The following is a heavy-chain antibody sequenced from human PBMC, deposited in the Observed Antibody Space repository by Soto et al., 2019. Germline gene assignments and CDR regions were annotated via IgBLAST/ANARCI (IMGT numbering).Heavy chain of an antibody. CDR3: ARVPYGVSLYPYYYYYMDV. CDR1: GFTFSSYS. Sequence: GGSLRLSCAASGFTFSSYSMNWVRQAPGKGLEWVSSISSSSSYIYYADSVKGRFTISRDNAKNSLYLQMNSLRAEDTAVYYCARVPYGVSLYPYYYYYMDVWGKGTTVTVSS. V-gene: IGHV3-21*01. CDR2: ISSSSSYI. J-gene: IGHJ6*03. D-gene: IGHD3-16*02.